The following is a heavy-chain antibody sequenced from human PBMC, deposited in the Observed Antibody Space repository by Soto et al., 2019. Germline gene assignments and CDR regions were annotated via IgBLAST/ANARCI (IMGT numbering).Heavy chain of an antibody. Sequence: GGSLRLSCVASGFTFSSYGMHWVRQAPGKGLEWVAVISYDGSNKYYADSVKGRFTISRDNSKNTLYLQMNSLRAEDTAVYYCAGQETHAFDIWGQGTMVTVSS. CDR2: ISYDGSNK. J-gene: IGHJ3*02. CDR1: GFTFSSYG. V-gene: IGHV3-30*03. CDR3: AGQETHAFDI.